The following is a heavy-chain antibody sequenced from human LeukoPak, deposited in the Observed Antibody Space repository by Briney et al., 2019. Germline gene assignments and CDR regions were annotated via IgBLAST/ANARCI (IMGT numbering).Heavy chain of an antibody. CDR1: GYTFTNYW. CDR3: ASARGSGSYY. J-gene: IGHJ4*02. V-gene: IGHV5-51*01. CDR2: IFPHDSDI. D-gene: IGHD1-26*01. Sequence: GESLKISCKGSGYTFTNYWIAWVRQMPGKGLEWMGIIFPHDSDIRYSPSFQGQVTISADKSISTAYLQWSSLKASDTAMYYCASARGSGSYYWGQGTLVTVSS.